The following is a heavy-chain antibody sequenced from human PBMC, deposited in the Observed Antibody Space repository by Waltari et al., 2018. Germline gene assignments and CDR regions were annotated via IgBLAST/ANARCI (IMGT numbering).Heavy chain of an antibody. CDR1: GFTVTTHY. CDR2: MYSGGSR. V-gene: IGHV3-53*01. D-gene: IGHD5-12*01. Sequence: EVQLVESGGGLIQPGGSLRLACRASGFTVTTHYISWVRQAPGEGLEWVSVMYSGGSRYYADSVKGRFTISRDESKNTVYLQMSSLRAEDMAVYYCARDVAKGGYYFDYWGQGTLVTVSS. CDR3: ARDVAKGGYYFDY. J-gene: IGHJ4*02.